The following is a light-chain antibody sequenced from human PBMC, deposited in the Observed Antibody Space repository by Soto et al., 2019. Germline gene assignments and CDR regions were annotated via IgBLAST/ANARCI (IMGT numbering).Light chain of an antibody. CDR2: GAS. CDR3: QQYGSSPTWT. J-gene: IGKJ1*01. V-gene: IGKV3-20*01. CDR1: QSVSSSY. Sequence: EIVLTQSPGTLSLSPGERATLSCRASQSVSSSYLAWYQQKPGQAPRLLIYGASSRATGIPDRFSGSGSGTDFTLTIGRLEPEDFVVYYCQQYGSSPTWTFGQGTKVEIK.